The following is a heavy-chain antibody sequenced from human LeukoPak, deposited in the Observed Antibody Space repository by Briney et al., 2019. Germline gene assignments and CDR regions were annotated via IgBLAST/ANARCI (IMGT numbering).Heavy chain of an antibody. CDR2: INHSGST. CDR1: GGSFSGYY. J-gene: IGHJ4*02. D-gene: IGHD2-21*01. V-gene: IGHV4-34*01. CDR3: ARGVVIAPQTFDY. Sequence: SETLSLTCAVYGGSFSGYYWSWIRQPPGKGLEWIGEINHSGSTNYNPSLKSRVTISVDTSKNQFSLRLSSVTAADTAVYYCARGVVIAPQTFDYWGQGTLVTVSS.